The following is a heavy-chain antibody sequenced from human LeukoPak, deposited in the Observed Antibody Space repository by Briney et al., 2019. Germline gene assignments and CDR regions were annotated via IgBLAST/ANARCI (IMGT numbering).Heavy chain of an antibody. D-gene: IGHD3-9*01. CDR3: ARDSYDILTGYQDWFDP. Sequence: ASVKVSCKASGYTFTSYGISWVRQAPGQGLDWMGWISAYNGNTNYAQKLQGRVTMTTDTSTSTAYMELRSLRSDDTAVYYCARDSYDILTGYQDWFDPWGQGTLVTVSS. CDR2: ISAYNGNT. CDR1: GYTFTSYG. V-gene: IGHV1-18*04. J-gene: IGHJ5*02.